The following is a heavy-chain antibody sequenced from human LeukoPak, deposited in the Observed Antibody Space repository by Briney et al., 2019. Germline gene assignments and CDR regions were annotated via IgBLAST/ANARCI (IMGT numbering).Heavy chain of an antibody. CDR3: ARDSEYYYGSGSFNWFDP. CDR2: IYHSGST. CDR1: GGSISSSNW. J-gene: IGHJ5*02. Sequence: KSSGTLSLNCAVSGGSISSSNWGSWVRQPPGKGLEWIGEIYHSGSTNYNPPLKSRVTISVDKSKNQFCLKLSSVTDADTAVYYCARDSEYYYGSGSFNWFDPWGQGTLVTVSS. D-gene: IGHD3-10*01. V-gene: IGHV4-4*02.